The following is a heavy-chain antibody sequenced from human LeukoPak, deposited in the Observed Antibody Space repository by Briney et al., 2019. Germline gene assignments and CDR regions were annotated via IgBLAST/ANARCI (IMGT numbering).Heavy chain of an antibody. V-gene: IGHV4-59*08. CDR1: GGSLSGFY. Sequence: SETLSLTCTVSGGSLSGFYWSWVRQPPGKGLECIGYIHYSGSTNYVPSLKSRARISLDTSKNQFSLSLNSVTAADTAVYYCARLGLRIETHSIPDNWGLGTLVTVSS. CDR2: IHYSGST. D-gene: IGHD2-21*01. CDR3: ARLGLRIETHSIPDN. J-gene: IGHJ4*02.